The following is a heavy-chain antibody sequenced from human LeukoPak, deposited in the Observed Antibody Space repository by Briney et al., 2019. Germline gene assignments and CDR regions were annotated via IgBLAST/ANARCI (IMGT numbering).Heavy chain of an antibody. CDR1: GGSFSGYY. V-gene: IGHV4-34*01. CDR2: INHSGST. CDR3: ARAGGWGFWSGSNWFDP. Sequence: PSETLSLTCAVYGGSFSGYYWSWIRQPPGKGLEWIGEINHSGSTNYNPSFKSRVTISVDTSKNQFSLKLSSVTAADTAVYYCARAGGWGFWSGSNWFDPWGQGTLVTVSS. J-gene: IGHJ5*02. D-gene: IGHD3-3*01.